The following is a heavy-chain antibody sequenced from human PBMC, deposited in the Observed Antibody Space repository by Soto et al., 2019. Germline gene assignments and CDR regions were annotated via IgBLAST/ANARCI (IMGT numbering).Heavy chain of an antibody. Sequence: PGESLRLSFEASGFTFSNCGIHWVRQAPGKGLEWVAVISYDGSNRYFTDSVKGRFTISRDNSQNTVYLQLKRVREEDTAVYHGARQGTSLIDGFDRWGQGTRVTVAS. V-gene: IGHV3-30*03. CDR1: GFTFSNCG. CDR2: ISYDGSNR. CDR3: ARQGTSLIDGFDR. J-gene: IGHJ3*02. D-gene: IGHD1-1*01.